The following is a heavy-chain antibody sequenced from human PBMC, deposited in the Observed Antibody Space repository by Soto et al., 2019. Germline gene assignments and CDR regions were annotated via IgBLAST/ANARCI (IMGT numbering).Heavy chain of an antibody. D-gene: IGHD3-3*01. CDR3: ARFPLTIFGVVIIRTTSNWFDP. Sequence: ASVKVSCKASGYIFTSDGISGVRQAPGQGLEWMGWISAYNGNTNYAQKLQGRVNMTTDTSTSTAYMELRSLRSDDTAVYYCARFPLTIFGVVIIRTTSNWFDPWGLGTLVTVSS. V-gene: IGHV1-18*01. J-gene: IGHJ5*02. CDR1: GYIFTSDG. CDR2: ISAYNGNT.